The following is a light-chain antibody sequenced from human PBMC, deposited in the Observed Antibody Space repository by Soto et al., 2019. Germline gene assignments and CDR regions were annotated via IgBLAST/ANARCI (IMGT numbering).Light chain of an antibody. CDR3: MQGTHWPPT. CDR2: QVS. V-gene: IGKV2-30*01. Sequence: DVVMTQSPLSLSVTLGQPASISCWSSQSIVYSDGHAYLNWFHQRPGQSPRRLIYQVSKRDSGVPDRFSGSGSGTDFTLKISSVEAEDVGVYYCMQGTHWPPTFGRGTKVELK. J-gene: IGKJ1*01. CDR1: QSIVYSDGHAY.